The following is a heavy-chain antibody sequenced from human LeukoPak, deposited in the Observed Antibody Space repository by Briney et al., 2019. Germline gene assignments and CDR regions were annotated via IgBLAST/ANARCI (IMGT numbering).Heavy chain of an antibody. J-gene: IGHJ4*02. Sequence: GGPLRLSCAASGFTFSSYSMNWVRQAPGKGLEWVSSISSSSSYIYYADSVKGRLTISKDNAKNSLYLQMNSLRAEDTAVYYCARGTAMVKNYFDYWGQGTLVTVSS. D-gene: IGHD5-18*01. CDR2: ISSSSSYI. CDR1: GFTFSSYS. V-gene: IGHV3-21*01. CDR3: ARGTAMVKNYFDY.